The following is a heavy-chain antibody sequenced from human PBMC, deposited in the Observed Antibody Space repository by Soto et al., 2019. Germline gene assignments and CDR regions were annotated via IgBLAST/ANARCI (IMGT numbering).Heavy chain of an antibody. CDR3: ARGVQANGWTGH. V-gene: IGHV6-1*01. D-gene: IGHD6-19*01. CDR1: GDSVSSNTDA. Sequence: QVQLQQSGPGLVEPSQTLSLTCVISGDSVSSNTDAWHWIRQSPSRGLEWLGRTYYRSKWYVNYALSVQSRITINPDTSKNQFSLQLKSVTPEDTAVYYCARGVQANGWTGHWGQGTLVTVSS. J-gene: IGHJ4*02. CDR2: TYYRSKWYV.